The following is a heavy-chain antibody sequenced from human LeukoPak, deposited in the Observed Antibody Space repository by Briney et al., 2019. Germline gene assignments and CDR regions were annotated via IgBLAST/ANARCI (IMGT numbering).Heavy chain of an antibody. Sequence: ASVKVSCKASGYTFTGYYMHWVRQAPGQGLEWMGWINPNSGGTNYAQKFQGRVTMTRDTSTSTAYMELSRLRSDDTAVYYCARDLYDSSGTDALDIWGQGTMVTVSS. D-gene: IGHD3-22*01. J-gene: IGHJ3*02. CDR2: INPNSGGT. CDR3: ARDLYDSSGTDALDI. CDR1: GYTFTGYY. V-gene: IGHV1-2*02.